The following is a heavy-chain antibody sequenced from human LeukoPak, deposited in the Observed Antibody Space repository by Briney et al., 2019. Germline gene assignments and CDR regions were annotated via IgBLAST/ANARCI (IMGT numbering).Heavy chain of an antibody. CDR3: ARDRVLRHQGLGHWFDP. D-gene: IGHD2-2*01. Sequence: SVKVSCKASGGTVSSYAISWVRQAPGQGLGWMGGIIPIFGTANYAQKSQGRVTITTDTSPRTAYTAMRRPRSADTAVYYCARDRVLRHQGLGHWFDPWGPGTLVTVSS. V-gene: IGHV1-69*05. CDR1: GGTVSSYA. CDR2: IIPIFGTA. J-gene: IGHJ5*02.